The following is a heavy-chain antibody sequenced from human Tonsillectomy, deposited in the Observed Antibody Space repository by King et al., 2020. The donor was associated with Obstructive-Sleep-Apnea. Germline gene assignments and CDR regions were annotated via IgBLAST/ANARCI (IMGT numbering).Heavy chain of an antibody. V-gene: IGHV4-39*01. CDR1: GGSISSSSYY. CDR2: IYYSGST. J-gene: IGHJ3*02. D-gene: IGHD2-2*03. CDR3: ARLFGYCSSTSCYAWDDAFDI. Sequence: LQLQESGPGLVKPSETLSLTCTVSGGSISSSSYYWGWIRQPPGKGLEWIGGIYYSGSTYYNPSLKSRVTISVDTSKNQFSLKLGSVTAADTAVYYCARLFGYCSSTSCYAWDDAFDIWGQGTMVTVSS.